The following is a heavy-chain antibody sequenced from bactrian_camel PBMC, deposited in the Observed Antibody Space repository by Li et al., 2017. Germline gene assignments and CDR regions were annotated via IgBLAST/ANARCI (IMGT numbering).Heavy chain of an antibody. CDR2: ISTGSGSA. CDR1: GLPFSSFY. D-gene: IGHD3*01. Sequence: QLVESGGGLVQPGGSLGLSCTASGLPFSSFYMSWVRQAPGKEREGVATISTGSGSAYYADSVKGRFTISRDDIKSALYLQMVSLKPEDNTMYYCAAKIYCWLRDYRDWGQGTQVTVS. J-gene: IGHJ4*01. CDR3: AAKIYCWLRDYRD. V-gene: IGHV3S28*01.